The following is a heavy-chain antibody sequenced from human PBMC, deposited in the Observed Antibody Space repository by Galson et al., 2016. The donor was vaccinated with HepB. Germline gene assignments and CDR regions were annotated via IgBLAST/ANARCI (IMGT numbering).Heavy chain of an antibody. D-gene: IGHD5-12*01. V-gene: IGHV1-69*06. CDR1: ESTVTKYY. J-gene: IGHJ4*02. Sequence: SVKVSCKASESTVTKYYIHWVRQAPGRGLEWMGGIIPFFGTANYAQNFEDRVTINADKSTSTAYMELSSLRYEDTAVYYCARVRVDYFDYWGQGTLVTVSS. CDR2: IIPFFGTA. CDR3: ARVRVDYFDY.